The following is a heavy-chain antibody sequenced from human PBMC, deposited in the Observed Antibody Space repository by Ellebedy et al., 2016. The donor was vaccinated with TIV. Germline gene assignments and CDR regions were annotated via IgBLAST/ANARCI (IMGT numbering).Heavy chain of an antibody. V-gene: IGHV3-30*04. CDR2: ISGDAKVQ. Sequence: GESLKISXAASGFVFGSYSLHWVRQAPSKGLEWVTVISGDAKVQFYAESVKGRFTISRDNSKNTLFLQMNSLRPEDTALYYCARELNGPRGHLDDWGQGTLVTVSS. CDR3: ARELNGPRGHLDD. D-gene: IGHD3-10*01. CDR1: GFVFGSYS. J-gene: IGHJ4*02.